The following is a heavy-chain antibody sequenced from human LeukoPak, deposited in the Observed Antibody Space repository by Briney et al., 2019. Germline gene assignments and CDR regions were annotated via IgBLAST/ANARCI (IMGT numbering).Heavy chain of an antibody. CDR3: ARDRRRDLLHAFDI. D-gene: IGHD1-26*01. CDR2: IDYSGST. Sequence: PSETLSLTCTVSGGXISRYYWSWIRQPPGKGLEWIAYIDYSGSTNYNPSLKSRLTISLDASKNQFSLKLSSVTAADTAVYYCARDRRRDLLHAFDIWGQGTMVTVSS. V-gene: IGHV4-59*01. CDR1: GGXISRYY. J-gene: IGHJ3*02.